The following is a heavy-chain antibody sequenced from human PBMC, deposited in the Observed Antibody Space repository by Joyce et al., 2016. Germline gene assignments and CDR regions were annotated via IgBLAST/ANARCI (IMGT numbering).Heavy chain of an antibody. CDR2: ISYDATYK. D-gene: IGHD3-9*01. CDR3: VREVTGYYGAY. CDR1: GFSFSDFA. V-gene: IGHV3-30*04. Sequence: QVQLVESGGGVVQPGGSLRLSCAAFGFSFSDFALHWVRQAPGKGLEWVSLISYDATYKDYADSVKGRFTVSRDSSTNTLSLQMNNLRTEDTAVYYCVREVTGYYGAYWGQGTLVTVSS. J-gene: IGHJ4*02.